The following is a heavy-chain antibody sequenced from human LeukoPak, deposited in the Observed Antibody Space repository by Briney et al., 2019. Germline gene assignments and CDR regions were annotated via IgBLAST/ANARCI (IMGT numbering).Heavy chain of an antibody. CDR2: ISYDGINK. V-gene: IGHV3-30*18. D-gene: IGHD2-8*01. Sequence: PGGSLRLSCTASGFTFSSYGMHWVRQAPGKGLEWVAVISYDGINKYYADSVKGRFTISRDNSKNTLYLQMNSLRAEDTAVYYCAKDGMVYAIEYFQHWGQGTLVTVSS. CDR3: AKDGMVYAIEYFQH. J-gene: IGHJ1*01. CDR1: GFTFSSYG.